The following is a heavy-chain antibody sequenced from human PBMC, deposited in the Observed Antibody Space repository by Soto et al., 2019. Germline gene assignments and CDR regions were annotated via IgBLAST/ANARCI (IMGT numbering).Heavy chain of an antibody. D-gene: IGHD3-16*02. CDR2: IIPILGIA. J-gene: IGHJ4*02. CDR1: GGTFSSYT. V-gene: IGHV1-69*02. Sequence: SVKVSCKASGGTFSSYTISWVRQAPGQGLEWMGRIIPILGIANYAQKFQGRVTITADKSTSTAYMELSSLRSEDTAVYYCALGDYVWGSYRYYFDYWGQGTLVTVSS. CDR3: ALGDYVWGSYRYYFDY.